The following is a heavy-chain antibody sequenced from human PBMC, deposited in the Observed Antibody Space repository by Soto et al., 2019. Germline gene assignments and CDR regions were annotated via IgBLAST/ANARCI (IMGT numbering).Heavy chain of an antibody. V-gene: IGHV3-23*01. CDR2: ISGGGGAT. CDR1: GFTFSSYS. CDR3: AKVRACNKTRCDDCFDT. J-gene: IGHJ5*02. Sequence: GGSLRLSCAASGFTFSSYSMSWVRQAPGKGLESLAIISGGGGATFYADSVKGRFTISRDNSKSTLSLQMNTLRPEDTAIYFCAKVRACNKTRCDDCFDTWGQGTQVTVSS. D-gene: IGHD1-7*01.